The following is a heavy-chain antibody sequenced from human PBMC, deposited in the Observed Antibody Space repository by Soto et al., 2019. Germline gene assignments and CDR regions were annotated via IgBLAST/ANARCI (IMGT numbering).Heavy chain of an antibody. CDR1: GGSISSYY. CDR2: IYYSGST. Sequence: SETLSLTCTVSGGSISSYYWSWIRQPPGKGLEWIGYIYYSGSTNYNPSLKSRVTISVDTSKNQFSLKLSSVTAADTAVYYCALAAAGTYYDYWGQGTLVTVSS. CDR3: ALAAAGTYYDY. V-gene: IGHV4-59*08. J-gene: IGHJ4*02. D-gene: IGHD6-13*01.